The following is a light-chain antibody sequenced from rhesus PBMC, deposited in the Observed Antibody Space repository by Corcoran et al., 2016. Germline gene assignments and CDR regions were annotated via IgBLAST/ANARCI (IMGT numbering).Light chain of an antibody. J-gene: IGKJ1*01. CDR2: AAS. CDR1: QGISSW. Sequence: DIQMTQSPSSLSASVGDKVTITCRASQGISSWLAWYQQKPGKAPKLLIYAASSWQSGVPSRFRGRGSGTEYPLTISSLQPEDFATYYCQQGYNTPTFGQGTKVEIK. CDR3: QQGYNTPT. V-gene: IGKV1-18*01.